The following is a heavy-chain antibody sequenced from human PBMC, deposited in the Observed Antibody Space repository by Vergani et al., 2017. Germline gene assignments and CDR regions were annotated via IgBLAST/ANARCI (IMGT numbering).Heavy chain of an antibody. D-gene: IGHD4-23*01. CDR3: ARQRDRRRTVEAFDF. Sequence: EVQLVQSGAEVKKPGASLKISCNGSGYSFTSYWIGWVRQLPGKGLEWMGIIYPGDSDTRYSPSFQGQVTISADKSISTAYLQWSSLKASDTAMYYCARQRDRRRTVEAFDFWGEGTMAVVSS. V-gene: IGHV5-51*01. CDR1: GYSFTSYW. CDR2: IYPGDSDT. J-gene: IGHJ3*01.